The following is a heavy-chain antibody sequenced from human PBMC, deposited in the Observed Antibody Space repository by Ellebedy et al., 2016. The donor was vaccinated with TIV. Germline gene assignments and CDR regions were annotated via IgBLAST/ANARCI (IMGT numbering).Heavy chain of an antibody. Sequence: GESLKISCTASGFTFSSYAMSWVRQAPGKGLEWVSGISYSGSSTFYADSVKGRFTISRDNAKNSLYLQLSSLRAEDTAVYYCARRSRGPSYYFDYWGQGALATVSS. J-gene: IGHJ4*02. CDR3: ARRSRGPSYYFDY. D-gene: IGHD3-10*01. CDR1: GFTFSSYA. V-gene: IGHV3-21*01. CDR2: ISYSGSST.